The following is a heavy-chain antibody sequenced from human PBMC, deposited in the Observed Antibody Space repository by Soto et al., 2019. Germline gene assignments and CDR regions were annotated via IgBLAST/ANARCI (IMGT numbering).Heavy chain of an antibody. D-gene: IGHD3-22*01. CDR3: ARHYYDSSGYYPTSYYFDY. CDR2: IDPSDSYT. CDR1: GYSFTSYW. J-gene: IGHJ4*02. Sequence: PGESLKISCKGSGYSFTSYWISWVRQMPAKGLEWMGRIDPSDSYTNYSPSFQGHVTISADKSISTAYLQWSSLKASDTAMYYCARHYYDSSGYYPTSYYFDYWGQGTLVTVSS. V-gene: IGHV5-10-1*01.